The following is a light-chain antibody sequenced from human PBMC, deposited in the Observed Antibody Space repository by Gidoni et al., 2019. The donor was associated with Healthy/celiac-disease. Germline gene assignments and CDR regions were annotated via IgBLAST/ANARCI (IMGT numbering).Light chain of an antibody. Sequence: QSALTQPASVSRSPGQSITLSCTGTSSDVGGYNYVSWYQQHPGKAPKLMIYEVSHRPSGVSNRFSGSKSGNTASLTIAGLQAEDEADYYCSSYTSSSTQVFGGGTKLTVL. CDR1: SSDVGGYNY. V-gene: IGLV2-14*01. J-gene: IGLJ2*01. CDR2: EVS. CDR3: SSYTSSSTQV.